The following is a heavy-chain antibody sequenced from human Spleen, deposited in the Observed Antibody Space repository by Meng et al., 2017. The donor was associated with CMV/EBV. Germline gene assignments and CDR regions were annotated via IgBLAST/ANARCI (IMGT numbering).Heavy chain of an antibody. CDR1: GYIFPSYG. V-gene: IGHV1-18*01. CDR3: ARDGPVVVAAVDY. D-gene: IGHD2-15*01. CDR2: ISGYEGKT. J-gene: IGHJ4*02. Sequence: CTASGYIFPSYGISWVRQAPGQGLEWMGWISGYEGKTNFAQKFQDRLTLTTDTSTSTAYMELRSLRSDDTAVYYCARDGPVVVAAVDYWGQGTLVTVSS.